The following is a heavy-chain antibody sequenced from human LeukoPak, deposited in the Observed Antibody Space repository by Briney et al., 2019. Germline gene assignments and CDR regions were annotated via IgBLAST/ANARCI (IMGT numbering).Heavy chain of an antibody. CDR2: INHSGST. V-gene: IGHV4-34*01. CDR3: AREYAYGGNRPGCFQH. J-gene: IGHJ1*01. CDR1: GGSFSGYY. D-gene: IGHD4-23*01. Sequence: SETLSLTCAVYGGSFSGYYWSWIRQPPGKGLEWIGEINHSGSTNYNPSLKSRGTISVDTSKNQFSLKLSSVTAADTAVYYCAREYAYGGNRPGCFQHWGQGTLVIVSS.